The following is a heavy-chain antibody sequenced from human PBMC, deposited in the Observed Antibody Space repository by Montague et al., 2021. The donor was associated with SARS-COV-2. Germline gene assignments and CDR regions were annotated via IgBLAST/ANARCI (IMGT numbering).Heavy chain of an antibody. V-gene: IGHV3-30-3*01. D-gene: IGHD5-18*01. CDR3: ARDQGGYSYNDY. CDR2: ISFDGTNK. J-gene: IGHJ4*02. Sequence: SLRLSCAASGFTFTSYAMHWVRQAPGKGLEWVAVISFDGTNKYYTDSVKGRFTISRDNSKNTLYLQMHSVRPEDTAVYYCARDQGGYSYNDYWGQGTRVTVSS. CDR1: GFTFTSYA.